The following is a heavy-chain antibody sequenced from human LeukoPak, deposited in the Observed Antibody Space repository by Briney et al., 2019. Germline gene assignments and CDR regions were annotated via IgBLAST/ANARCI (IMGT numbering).Heavy chain of an antibody. CDR2: ISYDGSNK. CDR3: ARPYSSGWYLDY. CDR1: GFTFSSYA. D-gene: IGHD6-19*01. V-gene: IGHV3-30-3*01. J-gene: IGHJ4*02. Sequence: GGSLRLSCAASGFTFSSYAMHWVRQAPGKGLEWVAVISYDGSNKYYADSVKGRFTISRDKSKNTLYLQMNSLRAEDTAVYYCARPYSSGWYLDYWGQGTLVTVSS.